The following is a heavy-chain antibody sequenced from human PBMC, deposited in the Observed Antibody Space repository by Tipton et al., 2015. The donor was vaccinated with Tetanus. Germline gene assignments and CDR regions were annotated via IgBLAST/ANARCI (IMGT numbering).Heavy chain of an antibody. CDR1: GFTLSRNS. J-gene: IGHJ6*02. CDR3: ARVQEQRIYYYGMDV. D-gene: IGHD6-25*01. CDR2: ISGSGSYI. Sequence: SLRLSCAASGFTLSRNSMNWVRQAPGKGLEWVSSISGSGSYISYADSVKGRFTISRDNAKNSLYLQMSSLRVEDTAVYYCARVQEQRIYYYGMDVWGQGTTVTVSS. V-gene: IGHV3-21*01.